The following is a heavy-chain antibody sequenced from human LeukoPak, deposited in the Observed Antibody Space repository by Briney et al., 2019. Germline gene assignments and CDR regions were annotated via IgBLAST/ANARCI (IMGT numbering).Heavy chain of an antibody. V-gene: IGHV1-69*16. CDR3: ATTDY. J-gene: IGHJ4*02. Sequence: GSSVKVSCKASGGTFTSYTVSWVRQAPGQGLEWMGRIIPMPGTVKYAQKFQGRVTITTDESTSTAYMELSSLRSEDTAVYYCATTDYWGQGTLVTVS. CDR2: IIPMPGTV. CDR1: GGTFTSYT.